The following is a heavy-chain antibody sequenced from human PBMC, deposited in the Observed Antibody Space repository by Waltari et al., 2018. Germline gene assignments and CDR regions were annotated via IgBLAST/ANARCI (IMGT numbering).Heavy chain of an antibody. CDR1: GFTFSSYA. V-gene: IGHV3-23*04. CDR3: ANQVYYYDSSGYYLNGMDV. CDR2: ISGSGGST. D-gene: IGHD3-22*01. Sequence: EVQLVESGGGLVQPGGSLRLSCAASGFTFSSYAMSWVRQAPGQGLEWVSAISGSGGSTYYADSVKGRFTISRDNSKNTLYLQMNSLRAEDTAVYYCANQVYYYDSSGYYLNGMDVWGQGTTVTVSS. J-gene: IGHJ6*02.